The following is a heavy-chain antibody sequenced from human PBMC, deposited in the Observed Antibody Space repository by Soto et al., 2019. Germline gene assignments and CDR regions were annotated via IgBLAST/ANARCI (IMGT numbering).Heavy chain of an antibody. D-gene: IGHD3-10*01. CDR2: IHTSGST. CDR3: ARDHNSATFLL. V-gene: IGHV4-4*07. J-gene: IGHJ1*01. CDR1: GGSFTTYY. Sequence: SETLSLTCTVSGGSFTTYYWSWIRQPAGKGLEWIGRIHTSGSTNYNPSLKSRVTMSVDTSKNQFSLRLNSMTAADTAVYYCARDHNSATFLLWGQGTLVTVSS.